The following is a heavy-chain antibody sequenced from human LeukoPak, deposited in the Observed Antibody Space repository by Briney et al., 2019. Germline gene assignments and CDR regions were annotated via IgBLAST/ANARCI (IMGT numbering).Heavy chain of an antibody. CDR1: GFTFSSHN. J-gene: IGHJ5*02. CDR3: ARDGGFCSGGFCYRLFDP. Sequence: GGSLRLSCAASGFTFSSHNMVWVRQPPGKELEWISYISDSSITMYYADSVKGRFTISRDNAKNSLYLQMNSLRAEDTAVYYCARDGGFCSGGFCYRLFDPWGQGTLVTVSS. V-gene: IGHV3-48*04. CDR2: ISDSSITM. D-gene: IGHD2-15*01.